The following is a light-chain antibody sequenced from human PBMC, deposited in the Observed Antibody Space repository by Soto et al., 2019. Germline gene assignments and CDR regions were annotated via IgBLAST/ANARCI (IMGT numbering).Light chain of an antibody. CDR2: KAS. V-gene: IGKV1-5*03. CDR3: QQYNSYPLT. CDR1: QSISSW. J-gene: IGKJ4*01. Sequence: DIQMTQSPSTLSASVGDRVTITCRASQSISSWLAWYQQKPGKAPKLLIYKASSLESGVPSRFSGSGSGTEFPLTFSSLQPDDFATYYCQQYNSYPLTFGGGTKVEIK.